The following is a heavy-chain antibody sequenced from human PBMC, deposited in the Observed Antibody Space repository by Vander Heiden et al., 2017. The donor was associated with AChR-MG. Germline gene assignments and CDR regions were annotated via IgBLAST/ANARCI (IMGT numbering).Heavy chain of an antibody. D-gene: IGHD1-26*01. CDR1: GYSFPGSW. J-gene: IGHJ4*02. CDR3: ARREGAIIDY. CDR2: IYPGDSDT. V-gene: IGHV5-51*03. Sequence: EVQLVQSGADVKKPGESLKISCQGSGYSFPGSWIGRVRQKAGKGLEWMGIIYPGDSDTTYSPSFQGQVTISVDTSISTAYLQWSSLQASDTAVYYCARREGAIIDYWGQGTLVIVSS.